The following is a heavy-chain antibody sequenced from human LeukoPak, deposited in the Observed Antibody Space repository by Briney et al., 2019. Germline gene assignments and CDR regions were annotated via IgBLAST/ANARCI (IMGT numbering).Heavy chain of an antibody. CDR3: AKSGLNRFDY. J-gene: IGHJ4*02. V-gene: IGHV3-11*04. Sequence: GGSLRLSCAVSGFTFSDHYMGWIRQAPGKGLEWVSYITDNGRNVYYADSVKGRFTISRDNAKNSLYLQINRLRAEDTAVYYCAKSGLNRFDYWGQGTLVTVSS. D-gene: IGHD2-15*01. CDR1: GFTFSDHY. CDR2: ITDNGRNV.